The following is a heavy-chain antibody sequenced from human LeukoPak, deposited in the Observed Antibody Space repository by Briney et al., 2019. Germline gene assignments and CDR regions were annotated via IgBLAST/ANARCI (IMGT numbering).Heavy chain of an antibody. CDR1: SYSISSGYY. V-gene: IGHV4-38-2*01. Sequence: KPSETLSLTCGVSSYSISSGYYWGWIRQPPGKGLEWIGSIYHSGSTYYHPSLKSRVTISVDTSKNQFSLRLSSVTAADTAVYYCARVGGPFDIWGQGPMVTVSS. CDR3: ARVGGPFDI. CDR2: IYHSGST. D-gene: IGHD3-16*01. J-gene: IGHJ3*02.